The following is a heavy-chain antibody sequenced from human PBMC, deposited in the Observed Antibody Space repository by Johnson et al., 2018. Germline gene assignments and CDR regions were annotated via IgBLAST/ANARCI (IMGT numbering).Heavy chain of an antibody. CDR3: ARHLGEGYCSGGSCYPYYYYYGMDV. D-gene: IGHD2-15*01. Sequence: QVQLVQSGAEVKKPGSSVKVSCKASGGTFSSYAISWVRQAPGQGLEWMGGIIPIFGTANYAQKFQGRVTITADESPSTAHMELSSLRSEDTAVYYCARHLGEGYCSGGSCYPYYYYYGMDVWGQGTTVTVSS. CDR2: IIPIFGTA. CDR1: GGTFSSYA. J-gene: IGHJ6*02. V-gene: IGHV1-69*01.